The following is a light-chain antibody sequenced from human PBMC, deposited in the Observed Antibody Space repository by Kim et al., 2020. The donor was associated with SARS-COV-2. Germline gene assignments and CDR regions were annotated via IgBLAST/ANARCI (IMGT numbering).Light chain of an antibody. J-gene: IGLJ1*01. CDR3: SSYTSSSTYV. CDR2: DVS. Sequence: QSVLTQPASVSVSPGQSLTISCTGTSSDVGGYNYVSWYQQHPGKAPKLMIYDVSNRPSGVSNRFSGSNSGNTASLTISGLQAEDEADYYCSSYTSSSTYVFGTGTKVTVL. CDR1: SSDVGGYNY. V-gene: IGLV2-14*03.